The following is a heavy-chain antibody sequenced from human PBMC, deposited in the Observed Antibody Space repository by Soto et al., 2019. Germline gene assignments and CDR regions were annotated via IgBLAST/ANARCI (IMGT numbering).Heavy chain of an antibody. CDR1: GGTFTSYY. CDR3: ARSSGGNFGIIIEGSNWFDP. V-gene: IGHV1-46*01. D-gene: IGHD3-3*01. CDR2: INPHGGST. Sequence: ASVKVSCKAPGGTFTSYYLNWVRQAPGQGLEWMGVINPHGGSTKYAQKFQGRITMTRDTSRSTVYMELSSLRSDDTAIYYCARSSGGNFGIIIEGSNWFDPWGPGPLVTVSS. J-gene: IGHJ5*02.